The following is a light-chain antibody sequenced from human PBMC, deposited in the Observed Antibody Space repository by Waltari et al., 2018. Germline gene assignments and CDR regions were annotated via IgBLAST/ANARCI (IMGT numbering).Light chain of an antibody. CDR1: QSVSSY. V-gene: IGKV3-11*01. CDR3: QQRSNWPLT. Sequence: EIVLTQSPATLSLSPGERATLSCRASQSVSSYLAWYQQKPGQAPRLLIYDASNRATGSPARFSVSGSGTDFTLTISSLEPEDFAGYYCQQRSNWPLTFGGVTKVEIK. J-gene: IGKJ4*01. CDR2: DAS.